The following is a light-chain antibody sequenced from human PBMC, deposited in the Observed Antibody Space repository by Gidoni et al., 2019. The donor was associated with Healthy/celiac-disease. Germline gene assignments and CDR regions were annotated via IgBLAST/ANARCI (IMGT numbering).Light chain of an antibody. CDR1: QGISNS. CDR3: QQYYSTPVT. CDR2: AAS. Sequence: IQLTQSPPSLSASVGDRVTITCRASQGISNSLAWYQQKPGKAPKLLLYAASRLESGVPSRFSGSGSGTDYTLTISSLQPEDFATYYCQQYYSTPVTFXXXTKVEIK. V-gene: IGKV1-NL1*01. J-gene: IGKJ1*01.